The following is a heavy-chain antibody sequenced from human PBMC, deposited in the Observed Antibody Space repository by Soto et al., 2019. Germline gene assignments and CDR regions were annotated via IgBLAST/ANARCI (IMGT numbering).Heavy chain of an antibody. J-gene: IGHJ1*01. D-gene: IGHD3-10*01. CDR2: IYSGGST. CDR1: GFTVSSNY. V-gene: IGHV3-66*01. CDR3: ARDMVRGLYPEYFQH. Sequence: EVQLVESGGGLVQPGGSLRLSCAGSGFTVSSNYMSWVRQAPGKGLEGGSVIYSGGSTYYADSVKGRFTNSRDNSKNTLYLQMNSLTAADTAVYYCARDMVRGLYPEYFQHWGQGTLVTVSS.